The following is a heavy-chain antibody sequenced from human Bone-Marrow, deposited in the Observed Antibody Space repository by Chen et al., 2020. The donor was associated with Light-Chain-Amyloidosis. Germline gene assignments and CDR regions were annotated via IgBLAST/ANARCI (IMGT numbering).Heavy chain of an antibody. V-gene: IGHV4-38-2*01. CDR1: GYSISSGYY. J-gene: IGHJ4*02. D-gene: IGHD1-26*01. Sequence: QVQLQESGPGLVKPSETLSLTCAVSGYSISSGYYWGWIRQPPGKGLEWIGSIYHSGSTYYNPSLKSRVTISVDTSKKQLSLKLSSVTAADTAVYYCARGRGGGWGSYYDWGQGTLVTVSS. CDR3: ARGRGGGWGSYYD. CDR2: IYHSGST.